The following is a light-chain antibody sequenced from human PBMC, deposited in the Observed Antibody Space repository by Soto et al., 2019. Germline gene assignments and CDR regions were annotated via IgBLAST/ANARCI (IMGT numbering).Light chain of an antibody. CDR3: QQLNSYPIT. V-gene: IGKV1-9*01. J-gene: IGKJ5*01. Sequence: DIQLTQSPSSLSASVGDRVTITCRVSQGISSYLNWFRQNPGKVPKLLISSASNLQSGVPSRFSGSGSGTEFTLTISRLQPEDFATYYCQQLNSYPITFGQGTRLEIK. CDR2: SAS. CDR1: QGISSY.